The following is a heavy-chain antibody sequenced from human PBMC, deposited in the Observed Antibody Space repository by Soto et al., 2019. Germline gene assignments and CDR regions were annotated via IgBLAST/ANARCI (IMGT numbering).Heavy chain of an antibody. V-gene: IGHV4-59*01. Sequence: SETLSLTCTVSGGSISSYYWRWSRQPPGKGLEWIGYIYYSGSTNYNPSLKSRVTISVDTSKNQFSLKLSSVTAADTAVYYCARDRGLLEPWGQGTLVTVSS. CDR3: ARDRGLLEP. D-gene: IGHD3-3*01. CDR1: GGSISSYY. J-gene: IGHJ5*02. CDR2: IYYSGST.